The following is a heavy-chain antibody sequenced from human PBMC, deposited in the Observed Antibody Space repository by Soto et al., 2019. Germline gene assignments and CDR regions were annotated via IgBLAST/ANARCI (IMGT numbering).Heavy chain of an antibody. CDR2: ISSSSGTI. V-gene: IGHV3-11*01. CDR1: GFTFSDYY. Sequence: PGGSLRLSCAASGFTFSDYYMTWIRQAPGSGLEWVSYISSSSGTISYANYVKGRFTISRDNAQNSLYLQMTSLRAEDTAVYYCARGTYRSKTDFDYWGQGTLVTVSS. J-gene: IGHJ4*02. CDR3: ARGTYRSKTDFDY. D-gene: IGHD6-13*01.